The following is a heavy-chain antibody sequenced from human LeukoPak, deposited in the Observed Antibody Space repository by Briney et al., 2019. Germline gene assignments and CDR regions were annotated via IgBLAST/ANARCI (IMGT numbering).Heavy chain of an antibody. Sequence: GGSLRLSCAASGFTFSSYALHWVRQAPGEGLEWVAVISHDGGDKHYADSLKGRFTISRDNSGNTLYLQMNSLRTEDTAVYYCARPMAPTTVTYNWFDSWGQGTLVTVSS. D-gene: IGHD4-17*01. J-gene: IGHJ5*01. CDR2: ISHDGGDK. CDR3: ARPMAPTTVTYNWFDS. CDR1: GFTFSSYA. V-gene: IGHV3-30*04.